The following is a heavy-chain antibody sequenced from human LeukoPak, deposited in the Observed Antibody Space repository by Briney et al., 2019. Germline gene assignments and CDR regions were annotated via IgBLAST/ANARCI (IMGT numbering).Heavy chain of an antibody. J-gene: IGHJ4*02. CDR2: ISGSGGST. V-gene: IGHV3-23*01. D-gene: IGHD3-22*01. Sequence: GGSLILSCAASGFTFSSYAMSWVRQAPGKGLEWVSAISGSGGSTYYADSVKGRFTISRDNSKNTLYLQMNSLRAEDTAVYYCAKDFLAYYYDSSGYLDWYYFDYWGQGTLVTVSS. CDR3: AKDFLAYYYDSSGYLDWYYFDY. CDR1: GFTFSSYA.